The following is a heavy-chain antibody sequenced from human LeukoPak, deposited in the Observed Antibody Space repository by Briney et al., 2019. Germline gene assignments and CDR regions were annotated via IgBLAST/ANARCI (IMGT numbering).Heavy chain of an antibody. J-gene: IGHJ6*02. CDR1: GFTFSSYS. Sequence: GGSLRLSCAASGFTFSSYSMNWVRQAPGKGLEWVSSISSSSSYIYYADSVKGRFTISRDNAKNSPYLQMNSLRAEDTAVYYCASLLGPRSGKDVWGQGTTVTVSS. D-gene: IGHD3-10*01. CDR2: ISSSSSYI. V-gene: IGHV3-21*01. CDR3: ASLLGPRSGKDV.